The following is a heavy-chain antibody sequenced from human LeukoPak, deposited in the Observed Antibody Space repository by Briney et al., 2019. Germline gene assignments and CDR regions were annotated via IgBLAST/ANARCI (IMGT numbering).Heavy chain of an antibody. CDR2: INAGNGNT. D-gene: IGHD3-9*01. Sequence: ASVKVSCKVSGYTFTSYAMHWVRQAPGQRLEWMGWINAGNGNTKYSQKFQGRVTITRDTSASTAYMELSSLRSEDTAVYYCARAAPMGRYFDWLLTDYYYGMDVWGQGTTVTVSS. CDR3: ARAAPMGRYFDWLLTDYYYGMDV. V-gene: IGHV1-3*01. J-gene: IGHJ6*02. CDR1: GYTFTSYA.